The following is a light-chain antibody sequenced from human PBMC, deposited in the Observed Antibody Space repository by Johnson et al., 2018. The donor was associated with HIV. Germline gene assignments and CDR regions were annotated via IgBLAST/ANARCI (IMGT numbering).Light chain of an antibody. Sequence: QSVLTQPPSVSVAPGQTVTISCSGSSSNIGNNYVSWYQQLPHTAPKLLISDNDKRPSGIPDRFSGSKSGASATLDITGLQIGDEADYYCGTWDDRLGVFVFASETKVTVL. V-gene: IGLV1-51*01. CDR2: DND. J-gene: IGLJ1*01. CDR3: GTWDDRLGVFV. CDR1: SSNIGNNY.